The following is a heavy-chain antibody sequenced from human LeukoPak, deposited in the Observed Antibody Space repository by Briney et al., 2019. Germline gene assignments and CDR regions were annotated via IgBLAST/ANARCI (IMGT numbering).Heavy chain of an antibody. CDR1: GGSFSGYY. J-gene: IGHJ4*02. CDR2: INHSGST. Sequence: SETLSLTCAVYGGSFSGYYWSWIRQPPGKGLEWIGEINHSGSTNYNPSLKSRVTISVDTSKNQFSLKLSSVTAADTAVYYCASNWGRSDYWGQGTLVTVSS. V-gene: IGHV4-34*01. D-gene: IGHD7-27*01. CDR3: ASNWGRSDY.